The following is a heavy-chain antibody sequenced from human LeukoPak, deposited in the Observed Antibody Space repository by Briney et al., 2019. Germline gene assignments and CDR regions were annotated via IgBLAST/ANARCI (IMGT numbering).Heavy chain of an antibody. J-gene: IGHJ4*02. CDR2: MYSSGST. CDR1: GGSISITSYY. D-gene: IGHD5-18*01. CDR3: ARGWYSYGYSGGARYFDY. V-gene: IGHV4-39*07. Sequence: MPSETLSLTCTVSGGSISITSYYWGWIRQPPGKGLEWIGSMYSSGSTYYNPSLKSRVTISVDTSKNQFSLKLSSVTAADTAVYYCARGWYSYGYSGGARYFDYWGQGTLVTVSS.